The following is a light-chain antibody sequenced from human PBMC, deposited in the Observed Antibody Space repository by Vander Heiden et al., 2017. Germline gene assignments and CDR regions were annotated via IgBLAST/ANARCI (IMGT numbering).Light chain of an antibody. CDR2: AAS. Sequence: DIQITQSPSSLSASVGDRVTITCRASQSISSYLNWYQQKPGKAPKLLIYAASSLQSGVPSRFSGSGSGTDFTLTISSLQPEDFATYYCQQSYSTPNTFGGGTKVETK. CDR3: QQSYSTPNT. J-gene: IGKJ4*01. CDR1: QSISSY. V-gene: IGKV1-39*01.